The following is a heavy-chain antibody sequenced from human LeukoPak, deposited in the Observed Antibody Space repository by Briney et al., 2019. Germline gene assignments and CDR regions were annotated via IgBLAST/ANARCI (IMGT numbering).Heavy chain of an antibody. CDR2: ISGSGGNT. CDR1: GFTFSSYE. Sequence: GGSLRLSCAASGFTFSSYEMNWVRQAPGKGLEWVSSISGSGGNTYYADSVKGRFTISRDNSKSTVYLQMNSLRAEDTAVYHCAKTNGYYDYWGQGTLVTVSS. J-gene: IGHJ4*02. CDR3: AKTNGYYDY. D-gene: IGHD3-22*01. V-gene: IGHV3-23*01.